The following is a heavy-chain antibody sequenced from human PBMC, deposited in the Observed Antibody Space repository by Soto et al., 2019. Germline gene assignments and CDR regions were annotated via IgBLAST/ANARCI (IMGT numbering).Heavy chain of an antibody. CDR1: GYTFTGYY. V-gene: IGHV1-2*04. CDR3: VRDFPSGITGTTEWFDP. J-gene: IGHJ5*02. Sequence: GASVKVSCKASGYTFTGYYMHWVRQAPGQGLEWMGWINPNSGGTNYAQKFQGWVTMTRDTSISTAYMELSRLRSDDTAVYYCVRDFPSGITGTTEWFDPWGQGTLVTVSS. D-gene: IGHD1-7*01. CDR2: INPNSGGT.